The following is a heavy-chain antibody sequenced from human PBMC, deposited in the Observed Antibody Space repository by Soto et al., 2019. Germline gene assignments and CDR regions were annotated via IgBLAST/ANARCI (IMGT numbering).Heavy chain of an antibody. J-gene: IGHJ6*02. D-gene: IGHD3-3*01. CDR2: INSDGSST. V-gene: IGHV3-74*01. Sequence: GVSLRLSCAASGFTFSSYWMHWVRQAPGKGLVWVSRINSDGSSTSYADSVKGRFTISRDNAKNTLYLQMNSLRAEDTAVYYCARDEGDFWSGLFSMDVWGQGTTVTVSS. CDR3: ARDEGDFWSGLFSMDV. CDR1: GFTFSSYW.